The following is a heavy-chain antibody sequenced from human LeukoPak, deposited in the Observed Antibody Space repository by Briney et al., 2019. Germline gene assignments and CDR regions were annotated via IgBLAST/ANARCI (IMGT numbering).Heavy chain of an antibody. Sequence: PSQTLSLTCTVSGGSISSGDYYWSWIRQPPGKGLEWVVYIYYSGSTHYNPSLKSRVTISVDTSKNQFSLKLSSVTAADTAVYYCVGGFYDSSGKVLFDYWGQGTLVTVSS. V-gene: IGHV4-30-4*01. D-gene: IGHD3-22*01. CDR2: IYYSGST. CDR3: VGGFYDSSGKVLFDY. J-gene: IGHJ4*02. CDR1: GGSISSGDYY.